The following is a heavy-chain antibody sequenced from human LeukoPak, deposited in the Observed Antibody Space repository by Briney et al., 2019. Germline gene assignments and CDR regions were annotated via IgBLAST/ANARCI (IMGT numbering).Heavy chain of an antibody. J-gene: IGHJ4*02. Sequence: SETLSLTCTVSGDSISSYYWSWIRQPPGKGLEWIGYMYNSKTTNYNPSLKSRVTISLDTSKNQCSLKLSSVTAADTAVYYCARLGSGSASPLFNYWGQGTLVTVSS. D-gene: IGHD3-22*01. CDR3: ARLGSGSASPLFNY. CDR1: GDSISSYY. CDR2: MYNSKTT. V-gene: IGHV4-59*01.